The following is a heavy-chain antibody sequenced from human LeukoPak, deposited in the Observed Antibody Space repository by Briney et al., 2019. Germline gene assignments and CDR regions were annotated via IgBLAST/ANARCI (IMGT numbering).Heavy chain of an antibody. Sequence: GGSLRLSCAASGFTFSSYAMSWVRQAPGKGLEWVSAISGSGGSTYYADSVKGRFTISRDNSKNTLYLQMNSLRAEDTAVYYCAKDRSRYCSSTSCDFDYWGQGTLVTVSS. CDR1: GFTFSSYA. CDR2: ISGSGGST. V-gene: IGHV3-23*01. J-gene: IGHJ4*02. D-gene: IGHD2-2*01. CDR3: AKDRSRYCSSTSCDFDY.